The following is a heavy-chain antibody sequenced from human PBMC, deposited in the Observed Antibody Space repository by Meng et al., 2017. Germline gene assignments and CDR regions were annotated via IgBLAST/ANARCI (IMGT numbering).Heavy chain of an antibody. CDR1: GGSVSSGSYY. Sequence: GSLRLSCTVSGGSVSSGSYYWSWIRQPPGKGLEWIGYIYYSGSTNYNPSLKSRVTISVDTSKNQFSLKLSSVTAADTAVYYCARDRTYYYDSSGYYYLEDAFDIWGQGTMVTGSS. J-gene: IGHJ3*02. CDR2: IYYSGST. CDR3: ARDRTYYYDSSGYYYLEDAFDI. D-gene: IGHD3-22*01. V-gene: IGHV4-61*01.